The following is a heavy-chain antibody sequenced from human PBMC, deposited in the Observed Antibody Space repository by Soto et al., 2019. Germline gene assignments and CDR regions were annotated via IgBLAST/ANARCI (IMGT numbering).Heavy chain of an antibody. V-gene: IGHV4-4*02. CDR2: IYHSGST. CDR1: GGSISSSNW. J-gene: IGHJ4*02. CDR3: AGVNGVVILAFDY. D-gene: IGHD3-3*01. Sequence: SETLSLTCAVSGGSISSSNWWSWVRQPPGKGLEWIGEIYHSGSTNYNPSLKSRVTISVDKSKNQFSLKLSSVTAADTAVYYCAGVNGVVILAFDYWGQGTLVTVSS.